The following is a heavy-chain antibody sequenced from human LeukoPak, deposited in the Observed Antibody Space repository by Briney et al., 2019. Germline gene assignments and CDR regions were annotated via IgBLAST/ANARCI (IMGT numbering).Heavy chain of an antibody. D-gene: IGHD2/OR15-2a*01. J-gene: IGHJ4*02. V-gene: IGHV3-23*01. CDR2: IRNSGDST. CDR1: GFTFSSYA. Sequence: GGSLRLSCAASGFTFSSYAMSWVRQAPGKGLEWVTGIRNSGDSTYYADSVKGRFTISRDNSKNTLYLQMNSLRAEDAAVYYCVSFYETYWGRGTLVTVSS. CDR3: VSFYETY.